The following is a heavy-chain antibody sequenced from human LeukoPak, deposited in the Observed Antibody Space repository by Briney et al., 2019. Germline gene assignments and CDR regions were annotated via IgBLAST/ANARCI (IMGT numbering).Heavy chain of an antibody. J-gene: IGHJ3*02. CDR3: ARSHSPRGAKLELLVRGPGTDAFDI. D-gene: IGHD1-7*01. CDR1: GGSISSSSYY. CDR2: IYYSGST. Sequence: PSETLSLTCTVSGGSISSSSYYWGWIRQPPGKGLEWIGSIYYSGSTYYNPSLKSRVTISVDTSKNQFSLKLSSVTAADTAVYYCARSHSPRGAKLELLVRGPGTDAFDIWGQGTVVTVS. V-gene: IGHV4-39*07.